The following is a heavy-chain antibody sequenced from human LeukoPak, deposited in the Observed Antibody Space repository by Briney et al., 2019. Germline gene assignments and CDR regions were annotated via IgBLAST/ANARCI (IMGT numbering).Heavy chain of an antibody. D-gene: IGHD2-2*01. J-gene: IGHJ4*02. V-gene: IGHV1-2*02. CDR2: INPNSGGT. CDR3: ARDQDIVVVPAVNQLFDY. Sequence: ASVKVSCKASGYTFTGYYMHWVRQAPGQGLEWMGWINPNSGGTYYAQKFQGRVTMTRDTSISTAYMELSRPRSDDTAVYYCARDQDIVVVPAVNQLFDYWGQGTLVTVSS. CDR1: GYTFTGYY.